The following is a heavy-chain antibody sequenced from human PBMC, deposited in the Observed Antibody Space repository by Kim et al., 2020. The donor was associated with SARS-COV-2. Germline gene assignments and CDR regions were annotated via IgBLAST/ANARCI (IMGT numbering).Heavy chain of an antibody. CDR1: GYTFTSYG. CDR2: ISAYNGNT. J-gene: IGHJ6*02. V-gene: IGHV1-18*01. CDR3: ARDITMVRGWDYYYGMDV. Sequence: ASVKVSCKASGYTFTSYGISWVRQAPGQGLEWMGWISAYNGNTNYAQKLQGRVTMTTDTSTSTAYMELRSLRSDDTAVYYCARDITMVRGWDYYYGMDVWGQGTTVTVSS. D-gene: IGHD3-10*01.